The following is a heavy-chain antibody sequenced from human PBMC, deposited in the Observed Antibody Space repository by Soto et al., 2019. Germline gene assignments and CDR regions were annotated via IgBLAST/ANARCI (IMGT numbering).Heavy chain of an antibody. CDR2: INHSGST. CDR1: GGSFSGYY. Sequence: SETLSLTCAVYGGSFSGYYWSWIRQPPGKGLEWIGEINHSGSTNYNPSLKSRVTISVDTSKNQFSLKLSSVTAADTAVYYCARGFHGSGSYSLWRGYYYYYMDVWGKGITVTVAS. V-gene: IGHV4-34*01. D-gene: IGHD3-10*01. J-gene: IGHJ6*03. CDR3: ARGFHGSGSYSLWRGYYYYYMDV.